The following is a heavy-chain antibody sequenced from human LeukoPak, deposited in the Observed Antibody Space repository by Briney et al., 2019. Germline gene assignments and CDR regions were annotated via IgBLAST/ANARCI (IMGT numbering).Heavy chain of an antibody. CDR1: GGSVSNYY. V-gene: IGHV4-59*02. D-gene: IGHD1-14*01. CDR3: ATGSSYPPGELDY. Sequence: PSETLSLTCAVSGGSVSNYYWSWVRQPPGKGLEYIGYIYYSGTTNYTPSLKSRVTMSLDTSKNQFSLKLSSVTAADTALYFCATGSSYPPGELDYWGQGSLVTVSS. J-gene: IGHJ4*02. CDR2: IYYSGTT.